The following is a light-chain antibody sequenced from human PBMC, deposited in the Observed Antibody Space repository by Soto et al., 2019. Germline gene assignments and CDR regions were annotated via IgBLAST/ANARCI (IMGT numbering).Light chain of an antibody. J-gene: IGKJ5*01. Sequence: DIHMTQSPSAMSASVGDRVTISCRASQDIGNHLAWFQQKPGKVPQRLIYAASSLQTGVPSSFSGSGSGTDFTLTINSLQPEDFATYYCLQHDSFPPTFGQGTRLEIK. CDR1: QDIGNH. CDR3: LQHDSFPPT. CDR2: AAS. V-gene: IGKV1-17*03.